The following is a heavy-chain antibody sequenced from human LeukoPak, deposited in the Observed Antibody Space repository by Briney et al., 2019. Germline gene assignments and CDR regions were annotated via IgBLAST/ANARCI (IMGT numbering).Heavy chain of an antibody. Sequence: GGSLRLSCAASGFTFSSYGMHWVRQAPGKGLEWVSGISWNSGSIGYADSVEGRFTISRDNAKNSLYLQMNSLRAEDTALYYCAKDLFRRAAAASDYWGQGTLVTVSS. CDR2: ISWNSGSI. CDR3: AKDLFRRAAAASDY. D-gene: IGHD6-13*01. J-gene: IGHJ4*02. V-gene: IGHV3-9*01. CDR1: GFTFSSYG.